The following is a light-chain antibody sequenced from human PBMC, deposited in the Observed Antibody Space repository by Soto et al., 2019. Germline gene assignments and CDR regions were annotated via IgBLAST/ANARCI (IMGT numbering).Light chain of an antibody. CDR3: QQSFSTPHT. CDR1: QRISTY. V-gene: IGKV1-39*01. CDR2: AAS. Sequence: DIPMTQSPSSLSASVGDRVTITCRASQRISTYLNWYQQKPGKAPKLLIYAASTLQSGVPSRFSGGGSGTDFTLTIGSLQPEDFSSYYCQQSFSTPHTFGQGTKLEIK. J-gene: IGKJ2*01.